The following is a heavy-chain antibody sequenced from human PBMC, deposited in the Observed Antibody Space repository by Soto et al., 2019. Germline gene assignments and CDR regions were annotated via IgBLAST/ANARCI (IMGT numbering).Heavy chain of an antibody. CDR2: IKPDNGDT. Sequence: QLQLVQSGAEVERPGASVRVSCKAYGYPFSKYGISWIRQAPGQGLEWMGWIKPDNGDTNYAQKLQGRVTMTTDTSSNTANMELRSLRSDDTAVYYCATSDDSGFDPWGQGTLVSVSS. CDR1: GYPFSKYG. J-gene: IGHJ5*02. D-gene: IGHD3-3*01. V-gene: IGHV1-18*04. CDR3: ATSDDSGFDP.